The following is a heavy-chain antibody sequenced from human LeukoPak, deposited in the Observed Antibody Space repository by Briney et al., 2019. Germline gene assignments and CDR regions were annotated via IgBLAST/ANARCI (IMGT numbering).Heavy chain of an antibody. CDR1: GFTLSSYA. D-gene: IGHD3-3*01. J-gene: IGHJ4*02. V-gene: IGHV3-15*05. CDR2: IKSKVEGGTT. Sequence: GGSLRLSCTASGFTLSSYAMGWVRQAPGKGLEWVGRIKSKVEGGTTDYAAPVKGRFTISRDDSKNTLYLQMNSLKTEDTAVYYCTTAFFEGNYWGQGTLVTVSS. CDR3: TTAFFEGNY.